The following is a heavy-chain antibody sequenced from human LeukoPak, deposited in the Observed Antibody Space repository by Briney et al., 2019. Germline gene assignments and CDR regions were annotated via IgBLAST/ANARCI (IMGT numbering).Heavy chain of an antibody. CDR1: GYTFTGYY. D-gene: IGHD3-22*01. Sequence: GASVKVSCKASGYTFTGYYMHWVRQAPGQGLEWMGWINPNSGGTNYAQKFQGRVTMTRDTSISTAYMEPSRLRSDDTAVYYCAARDHLDSSGFFDYWGQGTLVTVSS. J-gene: IGHJ4*02. CDR3: AARDHLDSSGFFDY. V-gene: IGHV1-2*02. CDR2: INPNSGGT.